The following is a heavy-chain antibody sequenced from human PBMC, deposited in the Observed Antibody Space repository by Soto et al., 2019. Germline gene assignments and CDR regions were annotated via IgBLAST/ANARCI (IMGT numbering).Heavy chain of an antibody. CDR1: GYTFTNYA. Sequence: GASVKVSCKASGYTFTNYAMRWVRQAPGQRLEWMGWINAGNGNTKYSQKFQGRVTITRDTSASTAYMELSSLRSEDTAVYYCARSIVVVTALDYWGQGTLVTVSS. D-gene: IGHD2-21*02. J-gene: IGHJ4*02. CDR2: INAGNGNT. CDR3: ARSIVVVTALDY. V-gene: IGHV1-3*01.